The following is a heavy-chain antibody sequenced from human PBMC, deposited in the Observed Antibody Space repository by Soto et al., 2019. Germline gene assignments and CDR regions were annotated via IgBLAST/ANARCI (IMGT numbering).Heavy chain of an antibody. Sequence: GGALRLSCAASGFTVSSDEMNWVRQAPGKGLEWVSYISSSGSTIYYVDSVKGRFTISRDNAKNSLYLQMNSLRAEDTAVYYCARDPVGVTKPDAFDIWGQGTMVTVSS. D-gene: IGHD1-26*01. J-gene: IGHJ3*02. CDR2: ISSSGSTI. V-gene: IGHV3-48*03. CDR3: ARDPVGVTKPDAFDI. CDR1: GFTVSSDE.